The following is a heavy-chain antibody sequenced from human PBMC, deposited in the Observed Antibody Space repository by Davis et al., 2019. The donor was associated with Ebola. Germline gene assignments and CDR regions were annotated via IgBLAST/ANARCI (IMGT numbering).Heavy chain of an antibody. CDR1: GFTFSNAW. Sequence: GESLKISCAASGFTFSNAWMSWVRQAPGKGLEWVGRIKSKTDGGTIDYAAPVKGRFTISRDDSKNTLYLQMNSLKTEDTAVYYCSTEAYGDYGYYYGMDVWGQGTTVTVSS. D-gene: IGHD4-17*01. CDR3: STEAYGDYGYYYGMDV. V-gene: IGHV3-15*01. J-gene: IGHJ6*02. CDR2: IKSKTDGGTI.